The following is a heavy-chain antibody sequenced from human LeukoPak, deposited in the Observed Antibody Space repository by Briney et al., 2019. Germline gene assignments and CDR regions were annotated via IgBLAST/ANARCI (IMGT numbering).Heavy chain of an antibody. CDR3: ARGLPRLGPMVRGVRGGNYFDY. D-gene: IGHD3-10*01. Sequence: PSETLSLTCAVYGGSFSGYYWSWIRQPPGKGLEWIGEINHSGSTNYNPSLKSRVTISVHTSKNQFSLKLSSVTAADTAVYYCARGLPRLGPMVRGVRGGNYFDYWGQGTLVTVSS. CDR2: INHSGST. J-gene: IGHJ4*02. V-gene: IGHV4-34*01. CDR1: GGSFSGYY.